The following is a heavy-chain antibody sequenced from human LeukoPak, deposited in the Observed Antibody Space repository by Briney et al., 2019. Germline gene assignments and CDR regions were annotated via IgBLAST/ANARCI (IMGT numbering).Heavy chain of an antibody. V-gene: IGHV3-53*05. D-gene: IGHD6-13*01. CDR3: ARGREIAAAPHYYYYYMDV. J-gene: IGHJ6*03. Sequence: GGYLRLYCAASGFTISSNYMSWVGQAQGKGLEWVSVIYSGGSTYYADSVKGRFTISRDNSKNTLYLQMNSLRAEDTAVYYCARGREIAAAPHYYYYYMDVWGKGTTVTVSS. CDR2: IYSGGST. CDR1: GFTISSNY.